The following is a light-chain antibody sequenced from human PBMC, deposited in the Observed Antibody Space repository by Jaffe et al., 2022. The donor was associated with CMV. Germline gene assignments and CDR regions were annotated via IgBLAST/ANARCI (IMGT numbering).Light chain of an antibody. CDR1: QSVSTW. J-gene: IGKJ4*01. V-gene: IGKV1-5*03. CDR2: KAS. CDR3: QHYNSYSLT. Sequence: DIQMTQSPSTLSASLGDRVTITCRASQSVSTWLAWYQQRPGKAPKLLIYKASSLESAVPSRFSGSGSGTEFTLTISSLQPDDFATYYCQHYNSYSLTFGGGTKVELK.